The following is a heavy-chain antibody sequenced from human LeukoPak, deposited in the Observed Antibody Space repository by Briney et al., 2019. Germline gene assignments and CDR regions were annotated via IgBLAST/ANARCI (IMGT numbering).Heavy chain of an antibody. Sequence: KPSETLSLTCTVSCGSINTSNWNWIRQPPGKGLEGIGSIYYSGSTNYNPSLKGRVTISVDTSKNQFSLKLTSVTATDTAVYDCARPHSSGYYGRYFQHWGQGTLVTVSS. V-gene: IGHV4-59*08. D-gene: IGHD6-19*01. CDR1: CGSINTSN. CDR2: IYYSGST. CDR3: ARPHSSGYYGRYFQH. J-gene: IGHJ1*01.